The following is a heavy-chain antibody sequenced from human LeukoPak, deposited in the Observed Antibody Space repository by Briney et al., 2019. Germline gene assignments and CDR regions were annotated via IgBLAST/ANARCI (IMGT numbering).Heavy chain of an antibody. V-gene: IGHV3-53*01. CDR1: GFTVSSNY. J-gene: IGHJ3*02. CDR2: IYSGGTT. D-gene: IGHD6-19*01. CDR3: AKDLSGWYDSAFDI. Sequence: PGGSLRLSCAASGFTVSSNYMSWVRQAPGRRLEWVSVIYSGGTTYYADSVKGRFTISRDSSKNTLYLQMDSLRAEDTAVYYCAKDLSGWYDSAFDIWGQGTMVTVSS.